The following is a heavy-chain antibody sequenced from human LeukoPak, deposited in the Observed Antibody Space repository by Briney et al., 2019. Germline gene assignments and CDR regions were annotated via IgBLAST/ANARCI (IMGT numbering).Heavy chain of an antibody. J-gene: IGHJ4*02. D-gene: IGHD4-17*01. CDR2: INPSGGST. CDR3: ARAATVPRVFDY. Sequence: ASVKASCKASGYTFTSYYMHWVRQAPGQGLEWMGIINPSGGSTSYAQKFQGRVTMTRDTSTSTVYMELSSLRSEDTAVYYCARAATVPRVFDYWGQGTLVTVSS. V-gene: IGHV1-46*01. CDR1: GYTFTSYY.